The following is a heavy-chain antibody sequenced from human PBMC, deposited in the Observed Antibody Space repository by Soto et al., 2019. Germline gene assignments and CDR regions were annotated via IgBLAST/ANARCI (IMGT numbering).Heavy chain of an antibody. D-gene: IGHD2-21*02. Sequence: QVQLVQSGAEVKKPGASVKVSCKASGYTFTGYYMHWVRQAPGQGLEWMGWINPNSGGTNYAQKFQGWVTMTRDTSISTAYMELGRLRSDDTAVYYCARDLGAYCGGDCYSAFDYWGQGTLVTVSS. CDR1: GYTFTGYY. CDR3: ARDLGAYCGGDCYSAFDY. V-gene: IGHV1-2*04. J-gene: IGHJ4*02. CDR2: INPNSGGT.